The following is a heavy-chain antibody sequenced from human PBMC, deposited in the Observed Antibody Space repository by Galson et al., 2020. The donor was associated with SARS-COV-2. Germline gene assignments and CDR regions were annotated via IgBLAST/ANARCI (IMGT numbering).Heavy chain of an antibody. V-gene: IGHV3-74*01. D-gene: IGHD3-10*01. CDR1: GFTFTYYW. CDR3: ARGDRGGFDL. Sequence: GSLRLSCAASGFTFTYYWMHWVRQGPGKGLVWVSHIHSDGSSTTYADSVKGRFTISRDNARNTVDLQMNSLRVEDTAVYYCARGDRGGFDLWGQGTMVTVSS. CDR2: IHSDGSST. J-gene: IGHJ3*01.